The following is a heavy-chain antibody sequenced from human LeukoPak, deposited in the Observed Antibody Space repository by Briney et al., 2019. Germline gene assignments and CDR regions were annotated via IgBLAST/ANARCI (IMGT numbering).Heavy chain of an antibody. D-gene: IGHD1-1*01. J-gene: IGHJ4*02. CDR2: IYYSGST. V-gene: IGHV4-59*01. Sequence: SETLSLTCTVSGGSISSYYWSWLRQPPGKGLEWIGYIYYSGSTNYNPSLKSRVTISVDTSKNQFSLKLSSVTAADTAVYYCARGFTNRPGDYWGQGTLVTVSS. CDR1: GGSISSYY. CDR3: ARGFTNRPGDY.